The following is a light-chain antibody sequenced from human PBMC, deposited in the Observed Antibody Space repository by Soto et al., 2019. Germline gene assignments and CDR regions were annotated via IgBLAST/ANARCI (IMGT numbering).Light chain of an antibody. V-gene: IGLV2-14*01. CDR1: SSDVGGYNY. J-gene: IGLJ1*01. CDR2: DVS. CDR3: SSYTSSSTYV. Sequence: QSALTQPASVSGSPGQSITISCTGTSSDVGGYNYVSWYQQHPGKAPKLMIYDVSNRPSGVSNRFSGSKAGNTASLNISGLEAEDETDYYCSSYTSSSTYVFVTGT.